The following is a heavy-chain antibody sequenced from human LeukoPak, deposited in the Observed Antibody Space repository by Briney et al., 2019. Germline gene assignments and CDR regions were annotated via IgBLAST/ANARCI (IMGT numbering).Heavy chain of an antibody. CDR3: AKLPFNEFLEWLPSDY. CDR2: IRYDGSNK. J-gene: IGHJ4*02. Sequence: GGSLRLSCAASGFTFSSYGMHWVRQAPGKGLEWVAFIRYDGSNKYYADSVKGRFTISRDNSKNTLYLQMNSLRAEDTAVYYCAKLPFNEFLEWLPSDYWGQGTLVTVSS. D-gene: IGHD3-3*01. V-gene: IGHV3-30*02. CDR1: GFTFSSYG.